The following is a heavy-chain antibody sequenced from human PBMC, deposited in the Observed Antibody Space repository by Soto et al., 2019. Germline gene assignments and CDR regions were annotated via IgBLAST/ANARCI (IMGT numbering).Heavy chain of an antibody. CDR2: IKQDGSEK. CDR1: GFTFSSYW. V-gene: IGHV3-7*01. D-gene: IGHD3-22*01. CDR3: ARVRYYDSSGYQSRYFDY. Sequence: GGSLRLSCAASGFTFSSYWMSWVRRAPGKGLEWVANIKQDGSEKYYVDSVKGRFTISRDNAKNSLYLQMNSLRAEDTAVYYCARVRYYDSSGYQSRYFDYWGQGTLVPVSS. J-gene: IGHJ4*02.